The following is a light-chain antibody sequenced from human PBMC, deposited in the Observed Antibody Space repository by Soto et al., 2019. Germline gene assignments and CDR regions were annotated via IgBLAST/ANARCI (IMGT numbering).Light chain of an antibody. Sequence: DIQMTQSPSSLSASVGDRVTITCRASRSVTSYLNWYQHKPGKAPKLLIYGASSLQSGVPSRFSGSGSGTDLTLTISSLQPEDFGTDYCQQSYSTPRTFGHGTKGEL. CDR1: RSVTSY. CDR2: GAS. J-gene: IGKJ1*01. CDR3: QQSYSTPRT. V-gene: IGKV1-39*01.